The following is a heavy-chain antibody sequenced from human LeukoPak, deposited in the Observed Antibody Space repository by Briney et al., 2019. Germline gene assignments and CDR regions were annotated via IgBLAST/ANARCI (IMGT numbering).Heavy chain of an antibody. J-gene: IGHJ4*02. V-gene: IGHV4-4*07. CDR2: IYATGST. Sequence: KPSETLSLTCSVSGGSITSYNWSWIRQPAGKGLEWIGRIYATGSTNYNPSLKSRVTISVDKSKNQFSLKLSSVTAAGTAVYYCATGGSYLVYWGQGTLVTVSS. D-gene: IGHD3-10*01. CDR1: GGSITSYN. CDR3: ATGGSYLVY.